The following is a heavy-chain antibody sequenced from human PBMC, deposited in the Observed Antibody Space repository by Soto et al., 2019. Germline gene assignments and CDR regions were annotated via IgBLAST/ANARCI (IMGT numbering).Heavy chain of an antibody. D-gene: IGHD6-19*01. J-gene: IGHJ5*02. CDR3: AKDIRAGRIAVAGVYNWFDP. CDR2: ISWNSGSI. V-gene: IGHV3-9*01. CDR1: GFTCEDYA. Sequence: EVQLVESGGGLVQPGRSLRLSCAASGFTCEDYAMHWVRQAPGKGLEWVSGISWNSGSIGSADSVKGRFTISRDNAKNALYLQMNSLRAEDTALYYCAKDIRAGRIAVAGVYNWFDPWGQGTLVTVSS.